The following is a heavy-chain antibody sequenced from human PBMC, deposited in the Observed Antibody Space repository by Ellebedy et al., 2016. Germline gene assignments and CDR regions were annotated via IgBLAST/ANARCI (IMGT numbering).Heavy chain of an antibody. D-gene: IGHD2-8*01. Sequence: GGSLRLXCAVSGFSVRSNDMSWVRQAPGKGLELVSLIYGDTASFYADSVKGRFTISRDNSKKTLYLQMSGLGVEDTAMYYCVTRHNGAFDLWGQGTMVTVSA. CDR2: IYGDTAS. J-gene: IGHJ3*01. CDR3: VTRHNGAFDL. CDR1: GFSVRSND. V-gene: IGHV3-53*01.